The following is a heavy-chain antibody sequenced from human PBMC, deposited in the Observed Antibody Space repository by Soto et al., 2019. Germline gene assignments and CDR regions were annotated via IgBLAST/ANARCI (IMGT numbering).Heavy chain of an antibody. J-gene: IGHJ4*02. V-gene: IGHV4-39*02. CDR3: AGLKYFDTSDYLAY. CDR2: IYYSGST. Sequence: PSETLSLTCTGSGGSISSRSYYWGWIRQPPGKGLEWIGSIYYSGSTYYNPSLKSRVTISVDTSKNHFSLKLRSVTAADTAVYYCAGLKYFDTSDYLAYWGQGTLVTVSS. CDR1: GGSISSRSYY. D-gene: IGHD3-22*01.